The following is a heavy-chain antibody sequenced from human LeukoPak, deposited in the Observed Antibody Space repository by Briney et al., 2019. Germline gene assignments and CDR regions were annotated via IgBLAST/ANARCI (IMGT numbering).Heavy chain of an antibody. V-gene: IGHV3-74*01. CDR1: GFTFSYYW. CDR3: AKEGGFTYGAREYYYYYYMDV. J-gene: IGHJ6*03. D-gene: IGHD4-17*01. CDR2: INSDGSST. Sequence: GGSLRLSCAASGFTFSYYWMHWVRQAPGKGLVWVSRINSDGSSTNYADSVKGRFTISRDNAKNTLYLQMNSLRAEDTAVYYCAKEGGFTYGAREYYYYYYMDVWGKGTTVTVSS.